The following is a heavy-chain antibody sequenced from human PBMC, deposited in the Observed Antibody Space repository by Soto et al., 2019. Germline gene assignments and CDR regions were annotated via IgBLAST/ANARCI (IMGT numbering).Heavy chain of an antibody. J-gene: IGHJ5*02. CDR2: IYYSGST. V-gene: IGHV4-31*03. Sequence: QVQLQESGPGLVKPSQTLSLTCTVSGGSISSGGYYWSWIGQHPGKGLESIGYIYYSGSTYYNPSLKSRVTISVDTSKNQFSLKLSSVTAADTAVYYCARGLIVVVPAANNWFDPWGQGTLVTVSS. CDR3: ARGLIVVVPAANNWFDP. D-gene: IGHD2-2*01. CDR1: GGSISSGGYY.